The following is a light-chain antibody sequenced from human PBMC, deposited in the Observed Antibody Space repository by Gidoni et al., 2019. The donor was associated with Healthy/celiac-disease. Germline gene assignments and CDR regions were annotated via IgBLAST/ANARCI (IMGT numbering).Light chain of an antibody. J-gene: IGKJ4*01. Sequence: EIVMPQAPATLSLSPGERATPSCRASQSVSSYLAWYQQKPGPAPRLLIYDASNRAPGIPARFSGSGSVTHFTLTISSLEPEDFAVYYCQQRSYWPLTFGGGTKVEIK. CDR2: DAS. CDR1: QSVSSY. V-gene: IGKV3-11*01. CDR3: QQRSYWPLT.